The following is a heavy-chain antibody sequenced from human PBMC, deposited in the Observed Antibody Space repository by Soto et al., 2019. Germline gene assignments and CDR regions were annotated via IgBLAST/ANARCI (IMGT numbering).Heavy chain of an antibody. CDR1: GGSIRSYY. J-gene: IGHJ4*02. V-gene: IGHV4-59*01. CDR2: IYYSGST. CDR3: ARSNTYYYDSSGYYPY. D-gene: IGHD3-22*01. Sequence: SETLCLTYTVAGGSIRSYYWSWIRQPPGKGLEWIGYIYYSGSTNYNPSLKSRVTISVDTSKNQFSLKLSSVTAADTAVYYCARSNTYYYDSSGYYPYWGQGTLVTAPQ.